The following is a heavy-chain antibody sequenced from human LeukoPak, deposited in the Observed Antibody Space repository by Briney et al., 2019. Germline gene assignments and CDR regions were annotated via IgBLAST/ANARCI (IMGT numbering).Heavy chain of an antibody. J-gene: IGHJ4*02. D-gene: IGHD2-21*01. CDR3: ARVLFNSGYDF. Sequence: ASVKVSCKASGYTFTGAYMHWVRQAPGQGREWMGWINPNSGGTQFAQKFQGRVTMTRDTSISTAYMELDRLRSDDTAVYYCARVLFNSGYDFWGQGTLVTVSS. CDR2: INPNSGGT. V-gene: IGHV1-2*02. CDR1: GYTFTGAY.